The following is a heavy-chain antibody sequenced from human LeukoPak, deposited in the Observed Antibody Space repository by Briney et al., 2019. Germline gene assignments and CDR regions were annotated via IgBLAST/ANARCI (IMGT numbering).Heavy chain of an antibody. D-gene: IGHD3-10*01. CDR2: ISSSSTI. CDR1: GFTFSSYS. V-gene: IGHV3-48*04. CDR3: ARPPYYYGSGPGDGMDV. Sequence: GGSLRLSCAASGFTFSSYSMNWVRQAPGKGLEWVSYISSSSTIYYADSVKGRFTFSRDNAKNSLYLQMNSLRAEDTAVYYCARPPYYYGSGPGDGMDVWGQGTTVTVSS. J-gene: IGHJ6*02.